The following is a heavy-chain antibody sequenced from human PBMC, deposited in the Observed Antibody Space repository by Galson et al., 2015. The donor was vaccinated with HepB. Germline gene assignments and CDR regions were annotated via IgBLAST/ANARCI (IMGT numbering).Heavy chain of an antibody. J-gene: IGHJ4*02. D-gene: IGHD1-14*01. CDR2: IRSKAYGGTT. CDR1: GFTFGDYA. Sequence: SLRLSCAASGFTFGDYAMSWVRQAPGKGLEWVGFIRSKAYGGTTEYAASVKGRFTISSDNAKNSLYLQMNSLRAEDTAVYYCARGDRPQFDYWGQGTLVTVSS. CDR3: ARGDRPQFDY. V-gene: IGHV3-49*04.